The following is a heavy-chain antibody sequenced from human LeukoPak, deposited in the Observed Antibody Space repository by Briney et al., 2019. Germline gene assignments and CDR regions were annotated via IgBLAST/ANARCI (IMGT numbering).Heavy chain of an antibody. Sequence: SETLSLTCAVYGGSFSGYYWSWIRQPPGKGLEWIGEINHSGSTNYNPSLKSRVTISVDTSKNQFSLRLSSVTAADTAVYYCAREREGPYGYLDYWGQGTLVTVSS. CDR1: GGSFSGYY. V-gene: IGHV4-34*01. CDR3: AREREGPYGYLDY. D-gene: IGHD4-17*01. CDR2: INHSGST. J-gene: IGHJ4*02.